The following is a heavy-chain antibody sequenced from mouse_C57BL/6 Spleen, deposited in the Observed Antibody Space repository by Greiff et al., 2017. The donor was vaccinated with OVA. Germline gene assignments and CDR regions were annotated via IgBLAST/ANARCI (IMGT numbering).Heavy chain of an antibody. Sequence: VQLQQSGPELVKPGASVKISCKASGYTFTDYYMNWVKQSHGKSLEWIGDINPNNGGTSYNQKFKGKATLTVDKSSSTAYMELRSLTSEDSAVYYCARLGITEAYWGQGTLVTVSA. V-gene: IGHV1-26*01. D-gene: IGHD1-2*01. CDR1: GYTFTDYY. J-gene: IGHJ3*01. CDR3: ARLGITEAY. CDR2: INPNNGGT.